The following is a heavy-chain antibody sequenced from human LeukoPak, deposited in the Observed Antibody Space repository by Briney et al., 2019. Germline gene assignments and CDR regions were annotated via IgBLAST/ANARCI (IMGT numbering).Heavy chain of an antibody. D-gene: IGHD3-10*01. CDR2: IYRSGST. Sequence: PSETLSLTCTVSGGSISSGSYYWSWIRQPAGKRLEWIGHIYRSGSTNYNPSLKSRVTISVDTSKNQFSLKLSSVTATDTAVYYCARQLYSSGSYYAPMDVWGKGTTVTISS. J-gene: IGHJ6*03. CDR1: GGSISSGSYY. V-gene: IGHV4-61*09. CDR3: ARQLYSSGSYYAPMDV.